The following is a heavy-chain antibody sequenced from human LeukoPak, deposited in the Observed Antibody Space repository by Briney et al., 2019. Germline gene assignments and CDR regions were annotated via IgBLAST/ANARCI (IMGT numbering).Heavy chain of an antibody. D-gene: IGHD3-10*01. Sequence: GESLKISCKGSGYSFTNYWIGWVRQMPGKGLELMGLIYPGDSDTTYSPSFQGQVTTSADKSITTAYLQWSSLKASDTAVYYCTRRMTRGVITSPFDSWGQGTLVSVSS. CDR3: TRRMTRGVITSPFDS. J-gene: IGHJ4*02. CDR1: GYSFTNYW. V-gene: IGHV5-51*01. CDR2: IYPGDSDT.